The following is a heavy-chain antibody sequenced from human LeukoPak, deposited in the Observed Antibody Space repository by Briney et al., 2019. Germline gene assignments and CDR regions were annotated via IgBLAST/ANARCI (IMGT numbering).Heavy chain of an antibody. J-gene: IGHJ4*02. CDR2: LYRGGTE. CDR1: GFSVSSVY. Sequence: GGSLRLSCAASGFSVSSVYMSWVRLAPGKGLEWTSVLYRGGTEHYADSVKGRFAISRDSSVNTLYLEMNSLRDEDTAVYHCAAGTTSCSGPGCHATFWDYWGQGTVVTVSS. CDR3: AAGTTSCSGPGCHATFWDY. D-gene: IGHD2-2*01. V-gene: IGHV3-66*01.